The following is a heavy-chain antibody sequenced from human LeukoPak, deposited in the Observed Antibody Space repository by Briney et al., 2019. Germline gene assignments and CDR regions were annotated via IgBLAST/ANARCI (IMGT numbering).Heavy chain of an antibody. CDR1: GGTFSSYA. V-gene: IGHV1-69*05. CDR2: IIPIFGTA. CDR3: ARGTIVVVPAASVYYYYYMDV. Sequence: SVKVPCKASGGTFSSYAISWVRQAPGQGLEWMGGIIPIFGTANYAQKFQGRVTITTDESTSTAYMELSSLRSEDTAVYYCARGTIVVVPAASVYYYYYMDVWGKGTTVTVSS. J-gene: IGHJ6*03. D-gene: IGHD2-2*01.